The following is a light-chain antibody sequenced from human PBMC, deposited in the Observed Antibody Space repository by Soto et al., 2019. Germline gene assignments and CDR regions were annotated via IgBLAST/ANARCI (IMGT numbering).Light chain of an antibody. CDR1: QSIDTS. CDR2: LAS. J-gene: IGKJ1*01. V-gene: IGKV1-39*01. CDR3: QQSHSTRWT. Sequence: DIHRTQSPSSLSASFGDRVTMTCRASQSIDTSLNWYQQKPGKAPKLLISLASSLQSGVPSRFSGSGSGTDFTLTISSLQVEDFATYYCQQSHSTRWTFGQGTKVDIK.